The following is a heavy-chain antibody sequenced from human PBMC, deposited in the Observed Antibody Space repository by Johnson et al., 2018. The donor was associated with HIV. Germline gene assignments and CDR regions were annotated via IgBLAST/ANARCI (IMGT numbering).Heavy chain of an antibody. CDR1: GFTFSSYG. CDR3: ARGRKDMEAADGLDNDGFDM. J-gene: IGHJ3*02. CDR2: ISYDGSNK. D-gene: IGHD6-13*01. Sequence: QVQLVESGGGVVQPGRSLRLSCAASGFTFSSYGMHWVRQAPGKGLEWVTVISYDGSNKYYADSVKGRFTISRDNSKNTLYRQMNNLRAEDTALYYCARGRKDMEAADGLDNDGFDMWGQGTLVTVSS. V-gene: IGHV3-30*03.